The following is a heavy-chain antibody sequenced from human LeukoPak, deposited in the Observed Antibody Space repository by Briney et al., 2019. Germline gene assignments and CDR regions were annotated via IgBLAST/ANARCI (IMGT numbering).Heavy chain of an antibody. CDR3: ARKIIAAAGRLFDI. CDR1: GYTFTNYY. V-gene: IGHV1-46*01. CDR2: INPTGGST. J-gene: IGHJ3*02. D-gene: IGHD6-13*01. Sequence: GASVKVSCKTSGYTFTNYYMHWVRQAPGQGLEWMGIINPTGGSTSYAQKFQGRVTMTRDTSTSTVYMELSSLRSEDTAVYYCARKIIAAAGRLFDIWGQGTMVTVSS.